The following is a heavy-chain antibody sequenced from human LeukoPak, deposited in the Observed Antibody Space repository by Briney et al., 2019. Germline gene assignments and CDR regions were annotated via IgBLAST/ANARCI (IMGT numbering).Heavy chain of an antibody. J-gene: IGHJ6*03. CDR3: ARWCTNGVCYNGQVAYYYMDV. V-gene: IGHV3-21*01. CDR2: ISSSSSYI. CDR1: GFTFSSYS. D-gene: IGHD2-8*01. Sequence: GGSLRLSCAASGFTFSSYSMNWVRQAPGKGLEWVSSISSSSSYIYYADSVKGRFTISRDNAKNSLYLQMNSLRAEDTAVYYCARWCTNGVCYNGQVAYYYMDVWDKGTTVTVSS.